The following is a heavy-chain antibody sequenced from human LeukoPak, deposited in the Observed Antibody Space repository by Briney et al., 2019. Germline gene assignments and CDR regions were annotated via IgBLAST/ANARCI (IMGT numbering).Heavy chain of an antibody. J-gene: IGHJ6*04. CDR1: GYTFTSYD. D-gene: IGHD3-10*01. CDR3: ARVVRGVIGMDV. V-gene: IGHV1-8*01. CDR2: MNPNSGNT. Sequence: ASVTVSCKASGYTFTSYDINWVRQATGQGLEWMGWMNPNSGNTGYAQKFQGRVTMTRNTSISTAYMELSSLRSEDTAVYYCARVVRGVIGMDVWGKGTTVTISS.